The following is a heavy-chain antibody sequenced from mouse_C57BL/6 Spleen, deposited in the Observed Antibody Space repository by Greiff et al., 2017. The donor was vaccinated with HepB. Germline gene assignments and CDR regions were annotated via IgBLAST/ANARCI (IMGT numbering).Heavy chain of an antibody. Sequence: QVQLKESGAELVKPGASVKISCKASGYAFSSYWMNWVKQRPGKGLEWIGQIYPGDGDTNYNGKFKGKATLTADKSSSTAYMQLSSLTSEDSAVYFCATGTSRYFDVWGTGTTVTVSS. CDR1: GYAFSSYW. D-gene: IGHD1-3*01. J-gene: IGHJ1*03. CDR2: IYPGDGDT. V-gene: IGHV1-80*01. CDR3: ATGTSRYFDV.